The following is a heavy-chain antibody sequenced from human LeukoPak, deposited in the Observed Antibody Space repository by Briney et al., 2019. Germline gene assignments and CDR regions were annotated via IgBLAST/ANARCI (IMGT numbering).Heavy chain of an antibody. Sequence: GGSLRLSRAASGFISSSYWMSWVRQAPGKGLEWVANVKQDGSERYYGDSVKGRFTISRDNAKNSLYLQMNSLRDEDTAVFYCARTEWDSHPGSFDIWGQGTMVTVSS. J-gene: IGHJ3*02. CDR1: GFISSSYW. D-gene: IGHD1-26*01. CDR3: ARTEWDSHPGSFDI. V-gene: IGHV3-7*01. CDR2: VKQDGSER.